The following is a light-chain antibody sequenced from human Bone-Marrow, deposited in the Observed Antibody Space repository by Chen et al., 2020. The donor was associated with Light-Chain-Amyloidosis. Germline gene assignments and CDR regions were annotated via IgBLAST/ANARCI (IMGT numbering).Light chain of an antibody. CDR2: GSS. CDR3: QQYGTSPLT. Sequence: EIVLTQPPGTRSLSPGEGANLSCRASQTISSNYLTWYQQKFGQAPRLLIYGSSSRATGLPDRFTGSGSGTDFTLTINRLEPEDFAMYYCQQYGTSPLTFGGGTKVEIK. J-gene: IGKJ4*01. V-gene: IGKV3-20*01. CDR1: QTISSNY.